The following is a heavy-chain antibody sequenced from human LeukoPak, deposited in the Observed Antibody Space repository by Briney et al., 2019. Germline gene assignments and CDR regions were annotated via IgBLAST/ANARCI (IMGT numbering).Heavy chain of an antibody. V-gene: IGHV3-74*01. D-gene: IGHD2-2*01. CDR3: ARGGLVGAFDY. J-gene: IGHJ4*02. Sequence: PGGSLRLSCATSGFTLSNYWMHWVRQVPGEGLVWVSHITNDALATNYAGSVKGRFIISRDSAKNTLYLQMNNLRAEDTAVYYCARGGLVGAFDYWGQGTPVTVSS. CDR2: ITNDALAT. CDR1: GFTLSNYW.